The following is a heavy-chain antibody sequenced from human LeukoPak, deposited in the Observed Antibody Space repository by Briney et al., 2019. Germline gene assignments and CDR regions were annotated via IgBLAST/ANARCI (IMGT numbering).Heavy chain of an antibody. J-gene: IGHJ4*02. Sequence: HPGGSLRLSCAASRFTLSSYSMNWVRQAPGKGLEWVGFIRSKAYGGTTEYAASVKGRFTISRDDSKSIAYLQMNSLKTEDTAVYYCTRAPLGYCSGGSCYPYYFDYWGQGTLVTVSS. CDR1: RFTLSSYS. CDR2: IRSKAYGGTT. CDR3: TRAPLGYCSGGSCYPYYFDY. D-gene: IGHD2-15*01. V-gene: IGHV3-49*04.